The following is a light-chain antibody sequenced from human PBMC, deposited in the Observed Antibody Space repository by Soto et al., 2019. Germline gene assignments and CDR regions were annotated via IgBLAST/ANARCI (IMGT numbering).Light chain of an antibody. CDR2: YDS. Sequence: SYELTQPPSVSVAPGKTARITCGGNNIGSESVHWYQQKPGQAPVLVIYYDSDRPSGIPERFSGSNSGNTATLTISRVEAGDEADYYCQVWDSSSDRDVVFGGGTKLTVL. CDR3: QVWDSSSDRDVV. J-gene: IGLJ2*01. CDR1: NIGSES. V-gene: IGLV3-21*04.